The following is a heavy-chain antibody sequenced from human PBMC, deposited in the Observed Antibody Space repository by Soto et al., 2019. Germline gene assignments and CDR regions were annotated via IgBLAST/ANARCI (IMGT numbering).Heavy chain of an antibody. CDR1: GFSFSSSW. V-gene: IGHV3-7*01. D-gene: IGHD6-19*01. Sequence: EVQLVESGGGLVQPGGSLRLSCASSGFSFSSSWMSWVRQAPGKGLEWVGNIKEDGSVKYYVDSVKGRFTISRDNARNSLFLQMNSLRADDTAVYYCARDRGWHAIDYWGQGTLVSVSS. CDR2: IKEDGSVK. CDR3: ARDRGWHAIDY. J-gene: IGHJ4*02.